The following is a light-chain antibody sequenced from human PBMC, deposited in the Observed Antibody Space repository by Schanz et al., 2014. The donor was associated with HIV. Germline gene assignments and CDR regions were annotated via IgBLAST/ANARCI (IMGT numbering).Light chain of an antibody. CDR3: SSYGGSRIWV. V-gene: IGLV2-8*01. CDR2: EVA. J-gene: IGLJ3*02. Sequence: QSALTQPPSASGSPGQSVTISCTGTSSDVGGYNYVSWYQQHPGNAPKLLIFEVAKRPSGVPGRFSGSKSGNTASLTISGLQTEDEADYYCSSYGGSRIWVFGGGTKLTVL. CDR1: SSDVGGYNY.